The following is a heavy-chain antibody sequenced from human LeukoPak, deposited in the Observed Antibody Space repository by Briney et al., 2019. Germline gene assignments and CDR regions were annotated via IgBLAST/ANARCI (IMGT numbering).Heavy chain of an antibody. Sequence: ASVKVSCKASGYTFTSYGISWERQAPGQGLEWMGWISAYNGNTNYAQKLQGRVTMTTDTSTSTAYMELRSLRSDDTAVYYCARDGVGCSSTSCPRYYSYYGMDVWGKGTTVTVSS. V-gene: IGHV1-18*04. CDR1: GYTFTSYG. D-gene: IGHD2-2*01. J-gene: IGHJ6*04. CDR3: ARDGVGCSSTSCPRYYSYYGMDV. CDR2: ISAYNGNT.